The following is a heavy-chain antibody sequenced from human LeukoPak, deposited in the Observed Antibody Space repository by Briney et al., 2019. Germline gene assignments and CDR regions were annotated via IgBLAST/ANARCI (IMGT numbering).Heavy chain of an antibody. V-gene: IGHV4-59*01. CDR3: ATDVRGLVPYYFDF. CDR1: GGSISSYY. Sequence: PSETLSLTCAVSGGSISSYYWNWIRQPPGKGLEWIGYIYYSGSTNYNPSLKSRVTISIDTSKNQLSLQLRSVTAADTAVYYCATDVRGLVPYYFDFWGQGILVTVSS. J-gene: IGHJ4*02. CDR2: IYYSGST. D-gene: IGHD3-10*02.